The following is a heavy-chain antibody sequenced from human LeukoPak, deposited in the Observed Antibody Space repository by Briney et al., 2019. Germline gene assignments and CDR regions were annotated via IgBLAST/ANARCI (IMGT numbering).Heavy chain of an antibody. J-gene: IGHJ4*02. CDR2: IYPGDSDT. CDR3: ARRRHCTSGSCEDFDF. D-gene: IGHD2-15*01. CDR1: GYSFANYW. Sequence: GESLKISCKASGYSFANYWIGWVRQMPGKGLEWMRTIYPGDSDTRYSPSFQGQVTISADKSISTAYLQWSSLKASDTAMYYCARRRHCTSGSCEDFDFWGQGTLVTVSS. V-gene: IGHV5-51*01.